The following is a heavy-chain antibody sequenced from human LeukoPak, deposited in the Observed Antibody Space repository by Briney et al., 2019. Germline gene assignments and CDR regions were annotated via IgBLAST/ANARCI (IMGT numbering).Heavy chain of an antibody. J-gene: IGHJ5*02. D-gene: IGHD3-22*01. CDR3: ARHGYYDSSGYYDWFDP. CDR1: GGSISSYY. V-gene: IGHV4-59*08. CDR2: IYYSGST. Sequence: SETLSLTCTVSGGSISSYYWSWIRQPPGKGLERIGYIYYSGSTNYNPSLKSRVTISVDTSKNQFSLKLSSVTAAATAVYYCARHGYYDSSGYYDWFDPWGQGTLVTVSS.